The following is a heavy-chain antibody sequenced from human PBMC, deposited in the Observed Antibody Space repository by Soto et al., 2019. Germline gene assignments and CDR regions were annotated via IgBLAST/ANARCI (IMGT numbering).Heavy chain of an antibody. V-gene: IGHV1-18*01. J-gene: IGHJ4*02. CDR3: ARGRYGDY. D-gene: IGHD1-1*01. CDR2: ISAHNGNT. CDR1: GYTFTSYG. Sequence: QVHLVQSGAEVKKPGASVKVSCKASGYTFTSYGITWVRQAPGQGLEWMGWISAHNGNTDYAQKPQGRVIVTRDTSTSTAYIELRSVRSDVTAVYYCARGRYGDYGGQGALVPVSS.